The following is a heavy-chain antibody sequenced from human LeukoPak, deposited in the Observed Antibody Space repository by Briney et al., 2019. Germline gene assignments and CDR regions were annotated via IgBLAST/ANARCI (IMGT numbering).Heavy chain of an antibody. CDR1: GYTFTSYG. V-gene: IGHV1-18*01. D-gene: IGHD2-15*01. CDR3: ARARRYCSGGSCPPLIDY. Sequence: APVKVSCKASGYTFTSYGISWVRQAPGQGLEWMGWIGTYNANTNYAQKLQGRVTLTTDTSTSAAYMELRSLRSDDTAVYYCARARRYCSGGSCPPLIDYWGQGTLVTVSS. J-gene: IGHJ4*02. CDR2: IGTYNANT.